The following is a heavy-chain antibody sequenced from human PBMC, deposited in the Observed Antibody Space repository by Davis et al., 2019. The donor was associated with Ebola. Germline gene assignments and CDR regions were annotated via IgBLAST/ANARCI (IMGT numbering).Heavy chain of an antibody. Sequence: GGSLRLSCVASGFTFTTSTMHWVRQAPGKGLEWVALISSDGSREYYADSEKGRFTISRDNSKDTLYLQMNSLRAEDTAVYYCARDGLELTLDYWGQGTLVTVSS. CDR2: ISSDGSRE. CDR1: GFTFTTST. D-gene: IGHD1-7*01. J-gene: IGHJ4*02. V-gene: IGHV3-30*03. CDR3: ARDGLELTLDY.